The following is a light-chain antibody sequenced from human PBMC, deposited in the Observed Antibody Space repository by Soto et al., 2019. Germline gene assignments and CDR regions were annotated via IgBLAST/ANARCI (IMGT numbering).Light chain of an antibody. Sequence: DIQMTQSPSPLSASVGDRVTITCRASQSISRWLAWYQQKPGTAPKLLIFDASTLQGGVPSRFSGRGSGTEFTLTVTSLQPEDFASYFCQQYDKYSTLGHGTKVDIK. CDR1: QSISRW. V-gene: IGKV1-5*01. CDR2: DAS. J-gene: IGKJ1*01. CDR3: QQYDKYST.